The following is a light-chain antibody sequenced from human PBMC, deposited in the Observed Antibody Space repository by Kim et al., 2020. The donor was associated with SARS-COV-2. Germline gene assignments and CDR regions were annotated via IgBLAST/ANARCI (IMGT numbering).Light chain of an antibody. Sequence: SSELTQDPAVSVALGQTVRITCQGDSLRSYYATWYQQKPGQAPILVIYGKNNRPLGIPDRFSGSSSGNIASLTITGPQAGDEADYYCNSRDSNDNVVFGG. J-gene: IGLJ2*01. CDR1: SLRSYY. V-gene: IGLV3-19*01. CDR3: NSRDSNDNVV. CDR2: GKN.